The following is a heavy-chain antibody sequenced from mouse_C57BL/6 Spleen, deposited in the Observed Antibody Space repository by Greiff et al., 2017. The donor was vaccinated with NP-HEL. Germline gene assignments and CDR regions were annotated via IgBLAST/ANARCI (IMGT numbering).Heavy chain of an antibody. D-gene: IGHD1-1*01. J-gene: IGHJ2*01. Sequence: QVQLQQSGAELVKPGASVKISCKASGYTFTSYWMHWVKQRPGQGLEWIGMIHPNSGSTNYNEKFKSKATLTVDKSSSTAYMQLSSLTSEDSAVYYCARWSITTPFDYWGQGTTLTVSS. V-gene: IGHV1-64*01. CDR2: IHPNSGST. CDR1: GYTFTSYW. CDR3: ARWSITTPFDY.